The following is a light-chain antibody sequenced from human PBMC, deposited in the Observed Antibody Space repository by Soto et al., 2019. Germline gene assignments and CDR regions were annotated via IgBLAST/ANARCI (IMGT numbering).Light chain of an antibody. Sequence: EIGMTQYPATLSVSPGERATLSCRASQNIGGTLAWYQQKPGQAPRLLIYDASNRATGIPARFSGSGSGTDFTLTIGSLEHEDFAVYYCQQRSNWPPTFGPGTTVGYQ. CDR1: QNIGGT. CDR2: DAS. J-gene: IGKJ3*01. CDR3: QQRSNWPPT. V-gene: IGKV3-11*01.